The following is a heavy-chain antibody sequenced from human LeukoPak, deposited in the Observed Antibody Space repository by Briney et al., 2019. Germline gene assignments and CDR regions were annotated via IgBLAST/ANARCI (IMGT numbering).Heavy chain of an antibody. CDR1: GFTFSGSA. CDR3: TRHDWDMTHGTFDI. J-gene: IGHJ3*02. D-gene: IGHD2-21*01. CDR2: IRSKANSYAT. Sequence: GGSLKLSCAASGFTFSGSAMHWVRQASGKGLEWVGRIRSKANSYATAYAASVKGRFTISRDDSKNTAYLQMNSLKTEDTAVYYCTRHDWDMTHGTFDIWGQGTMVTVSS. V-gene: IGHV3-73*01.